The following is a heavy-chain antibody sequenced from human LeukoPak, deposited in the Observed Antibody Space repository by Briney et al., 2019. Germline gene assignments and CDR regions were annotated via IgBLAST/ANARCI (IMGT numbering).Heavy chain of an antibody. V-gene: IGHV3-23*01. CDR1: GITFSAYA. D-gene: IGHD1-26*01. CDR2: ISGSGGST. J-gene: IGHJ4*02. CDR3: AKGDSGSYAVVY. Sequence: PGGSLRLSCAASGITFSAYAMNWVRQAPGKGPEWVSAISGSGGSTYYADSVKGRFTISRDNSKNTVYLQMNSLRAEDTAVYYCAKGDSGSYAVVYWGQGTLVTVSS.